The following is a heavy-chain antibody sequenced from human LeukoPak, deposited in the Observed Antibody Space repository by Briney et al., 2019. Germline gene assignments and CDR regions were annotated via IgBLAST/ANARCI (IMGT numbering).Heavy chain of an antibody. D-gene: IGHD1-7*01. Sequence: PGRSLRLSCAASGFTFGSYGMHWVRQAPGKGLEWVAVIWYDGSNKYNADSVKGRFTISRDNSKNTLYLQMNSLRAEDTAVYYCARDGTGTTTQTGDYWGQGTLVTVSS. CDR1: GFTFGSYG. V-gene: IGHV3-33*01. CDR3: ARDGTGTTTQTGDY. J-gene: IGHJ4*02. CDR2: IWYDGSNK.